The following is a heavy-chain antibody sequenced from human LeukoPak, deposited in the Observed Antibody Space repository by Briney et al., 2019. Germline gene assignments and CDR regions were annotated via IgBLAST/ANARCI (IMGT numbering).Heavy chain of an antibody. J-gene: IGHJ6*02. CDR3: ARDRVESSGYYYYGMDV. CDR2: IYTSGST. Sequence: SSETLSLTCTVSGGSISSYFWSWIRQPAGKGLEWIGRIYTSGSTNYNPSLKSRVTMSADTSKNQFSLKLRSVTAADTAVYYCARDRVESSGYYYYGMDVWGQGTTVTVSS. D-gene: IGHD3-22*01. V-gene: IGHV4-4*07. CDR1: GGSISSYF.